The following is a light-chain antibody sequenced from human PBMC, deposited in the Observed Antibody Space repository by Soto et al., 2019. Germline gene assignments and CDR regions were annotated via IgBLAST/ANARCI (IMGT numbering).Light chain of an antibody. V-gene: IGLV2-23*02. Sequence: QSALTQPASVSGSPGQSITISCTGTSSDIGSYNLVSWFQQHPGKAPKLLIYEDSRRPSEVSNRFSGSKSGNTASLTISGLQTEDEADYYCCSYAGSNTFVFGAGTKETVL. J-gene: IGLJ1*01. CDR1: SSDIGSYNL. CDR3: CSYAGSNTFV. CDR2: EDS.